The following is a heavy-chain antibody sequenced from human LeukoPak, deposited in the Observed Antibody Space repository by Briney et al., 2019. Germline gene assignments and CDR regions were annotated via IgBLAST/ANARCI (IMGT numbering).Heavy chain of an antibody. J-gene: IGHJ4*02. CDR2: INHSGST. D-gene: IGHD6-19*01. V-gene: IGHV4-34*01. CDR3: ARGLRIAVAGLDY. Sequence: PSETLSLTCAVYGGPFSGYYWSWIRQPPGKGLEWTGEINHSGSTNYNPSLKSRVTISVDTSKNQFSLKLSSVTAADTAVYYCARGLRIAVAGLDYWGQGTLVTVSS. CDR1: GGPFSGYY.